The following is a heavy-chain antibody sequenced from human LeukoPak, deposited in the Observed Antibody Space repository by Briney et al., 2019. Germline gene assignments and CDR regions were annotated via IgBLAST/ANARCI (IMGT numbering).Heavy chain of an antibody. V-gene: IGHV3-7*03. J-gene: IGHJ4*02. D-gene: IGHD1-14*01. CDR1: GFSFSSYW. CDR2: IKQDGSEM. CDR3: ARGLGYNIY. Sequence: GGSLRLSCAASGFSFSSYWMSLVRQAPGKGLEWVANIKQDGSEMYYVDSVKGRFTISRDNAKTSLYLQMNSLRAEDTAVYYCARGLGYNIYWGQGTLVTVSS.